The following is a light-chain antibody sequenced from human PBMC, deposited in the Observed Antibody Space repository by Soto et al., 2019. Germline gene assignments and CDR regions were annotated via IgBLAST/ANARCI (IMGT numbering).Light chain of an antibody. CDR1: RSDVGRYNL. J-gene: IGLJ1*01. CDR3: CSHAGSTTYV. V-gene: IGLV2-23*01. Sequence: QSALTQPASVSGSPGQSITISCTGTRSDVGRYNLVSWYQQSPGKAPKLIIYEGSKRPSGVSNRFSGSKSGNTASLTISGLQAEDEADYHCCSHAGSTTYVFGTGTKLTVL. CDR2: EGS.